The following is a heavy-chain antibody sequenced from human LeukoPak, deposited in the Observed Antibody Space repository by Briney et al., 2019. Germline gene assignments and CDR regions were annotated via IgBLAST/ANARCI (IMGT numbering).Heavy chain of an antibody. V-gene: IGHV1-18*04. D-gene: IGHD3-10*01. Sequence: ASVKVSCKTSGYAFTTYGISWVRQAPGQGLEWMGWISGSNGNTKYAQKVQGRVTMTTDTSTTTAYMEVRSLRSDDTAVYYCARDRDRMVQGVTALFDYWGQGTLVTVSS. J-gene: IGHJ4*02. CDR2: ISGSNGNT. CDR3: ARDRDRMVQGVTALFDY. CDR1: GYAFTTYG.